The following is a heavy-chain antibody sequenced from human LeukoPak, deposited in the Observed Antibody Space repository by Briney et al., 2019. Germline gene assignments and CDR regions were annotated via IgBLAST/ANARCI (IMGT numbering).Heavy chain of an antibody. CDR1: GFNFSKND. CDR2: IAVAGDT. CDR3: AKAFDYNGLRGEGGSFDC. J-gene: IGHJ4*02. Sequence: LGGCLRLSCVASGFNFSKNDMHWVRQTTERGLEWVSAIAVAGDTYYADPVKGRFTSSRENGKNSVYLQMNSLRAGDTAVYFCAKAFDYNGLRGEGGSFDCWGQGALATVSP. V-gene: IGHV3-13*01. D-gene: IGHD4-11*01.